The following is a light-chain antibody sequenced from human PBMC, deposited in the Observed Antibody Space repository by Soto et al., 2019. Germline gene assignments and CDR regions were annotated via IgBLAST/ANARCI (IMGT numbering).Light chain of an antibody. CDR1: QSLRSN. J-gene: IGKJ1*01. CDR3: QQRSNWPRT. Sequence: EIVMTQSPATLSVSPGERATLSCRASQSLRSNLAWYQQKPGQAPRLLIYGASTRATGIPDRFSGSGSGTEFTLTISSLQSEDLGVYYCQQRSNWPRTFGQGTKVDIK. CDR2: GAS. V-gene: IGKV3-15*01.